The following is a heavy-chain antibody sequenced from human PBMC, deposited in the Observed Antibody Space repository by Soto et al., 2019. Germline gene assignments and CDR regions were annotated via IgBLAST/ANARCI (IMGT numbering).Heavy chain of an antibody. V-gene: IGHV4-34*01. Sequence: PSETLSLTCSVYGASFSGYHWSWIRQSPGKGLEWIGEIHHSGSTHYNPSLKSRLTFSIDESQSQFYMMLTSVTAADTALYFCARGHSTSGYDSWGQGSLVTVSS. CDR1: GASFSGYH. J-gene: IGHJ4*02. CDR3: ARGHSTSGYDS. D-gene: IGHD6-6*01. CDR2: IHHSGST.